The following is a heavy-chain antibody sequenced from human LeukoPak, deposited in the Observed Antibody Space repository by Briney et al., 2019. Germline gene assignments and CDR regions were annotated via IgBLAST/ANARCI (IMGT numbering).Heavy chain of an antibody. CDR2: FSDYSDII. D-gene: IGHD3-16*01. CDR1: GFIFSSYA. Sequence: GGSLRLSCAASGFIFSSYAMSWVRQAPGKGLEWVAAFSDYSDIIYYADAVKGRLKIPRDTSRNTLYIQMNGLRADDTATYYCAKTIGMGRLSRDYHFESWGQGTLVTVSS. V-gene: IGHV3-23*01. CDR3: AKTIGMGRLSRDYHFES. J-gene: IGHJ4*02.